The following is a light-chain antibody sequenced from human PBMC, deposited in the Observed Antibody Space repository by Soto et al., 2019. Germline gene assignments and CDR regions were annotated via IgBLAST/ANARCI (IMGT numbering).Light chain of an antibody. CDR3: QVWDSSTNHVV. J-gene: IGLJ2*01. CDR2: YDI. Sequence: SYELTQPPSVSVAPGKTARITCGGNNFGGKSVRWYQQKPGLAPVLVIYYDIDRPSGIPERFSGSNSGNTATLTISGVEAGDEADYWCQVWDSSTNHVVFGGGTQLTVL. V-gene: IGLV3-21*04. CDR1: NFGGKS.